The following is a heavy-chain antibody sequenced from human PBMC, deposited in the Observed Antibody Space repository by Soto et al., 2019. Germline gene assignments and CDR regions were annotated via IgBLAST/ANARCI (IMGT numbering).Heavy chain of an antibody. CDR3: ARRDYDYIWGSYRYPDSDY. V-gene: IGHV4-39*01. D-gene: IGHD3-16*02. CDR2: IYYRGST. CDR1: GGSISSSSYY. Sequence: QLQLQESGPGLVKPSETLSLTCTVSGGSISSSSYYWGWIRQPPGKGVEWIGSIYYRGSTYYHPSLKSRVTISVDTAEHQCSLKLGSGTAADTAVYYCARRDYDYIWGSYRYPDSDYWGQGTLVTVSS. J-gene: IGHJ4*02.